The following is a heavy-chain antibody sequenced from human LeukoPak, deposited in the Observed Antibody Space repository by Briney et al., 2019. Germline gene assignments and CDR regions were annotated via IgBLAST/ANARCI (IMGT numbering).Heavy chain of an antibody. CDR2: ISAYNGNT. Sequence: ASVKVSCKASGYTFTSYAMNWVRQAPGQGLEWMGWISAYNGNTNYAQKLQGRVTMTTDTSTSTAYMELRSLRSDDTAVYYCARGYSASVDNWFDPWGQGTLVTVSS. CDR1: GYTFTSYA. CDR3: ARGYSASVDNWFDP. D-gene: IGHD2-2*02. J-gene: IGHJ5*02. V-gene: IGHV1-18*01.